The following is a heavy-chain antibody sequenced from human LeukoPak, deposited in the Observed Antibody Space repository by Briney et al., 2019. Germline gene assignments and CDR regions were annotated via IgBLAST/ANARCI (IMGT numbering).Heavy chain of an antibody. CDR2: INTRGSTT. CDR3: ASDLVDP. D-gene: IGHD2-8*02. V-gene: IGHV3-48*03. J-gene: IGHJ5*02. Sequence: PGGSLRLSCAASGFTFSNFEMNWVRQAPGKRLEWISYINTRGSTTYYAASVKGRFTISRDNTKNSLYLQMNSLRAEDTAVYYCASDLVDPWGQGTLVTVSS. CDR1: GFTFSNFE.